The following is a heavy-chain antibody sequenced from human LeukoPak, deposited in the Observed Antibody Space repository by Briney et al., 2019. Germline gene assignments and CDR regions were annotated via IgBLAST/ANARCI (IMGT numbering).Heavy chain of an antibody. CDR1: SGSISTSNYY. CDR3: AKSNGYGLIGI. J-gene: IGHJ3*02. V-gene: IGHV4-39*07. D-gene: IGHD3-22*01. CDR2: IFYSGST. Sequence: TSETLSLTCTVSSGSISTSNYYWGWVRQPPGKALEWIGNIFYSGSTYYSPSLKSRVTISLDTSRNQFSLKLNFVTAADTAVYYCAKSNGYGLIGIWGQGTMVTVSS.